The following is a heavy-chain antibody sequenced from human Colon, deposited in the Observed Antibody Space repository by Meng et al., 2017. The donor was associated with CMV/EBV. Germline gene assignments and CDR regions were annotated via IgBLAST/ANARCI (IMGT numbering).Heavy chain of an antibody. CDR2: IYNDDTT. Sequence: GFSVSSYHMSWVRQAPGKGMEWVSVIYNDDTTYYADSVGGRFTISRDNSKNTLYLQMNNLRGENTAVYYCAKDIYASGRNYNTGLDYWGQGTLVTVSS. CDR3: AKDIYASGRNYNTGLDY. D-gene: IGHD3-10*01. V-gene: IGHV3-53*01. J-gene: IGHJ4*02. CDR1: GFSVSSYH.